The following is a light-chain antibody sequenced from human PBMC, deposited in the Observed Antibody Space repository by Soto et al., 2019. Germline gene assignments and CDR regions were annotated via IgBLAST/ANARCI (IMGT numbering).Light chain of an antibody. Sequence: EIVLTQSPATLSLSPGERATLSCRASQSVNTYLAWYQQRPGQAPRLLMYDASNSATGIPARFSGRGSGTDFTLTIDSLEPEDFAVYYCQQRSNWPLTCGGGTKVEIK. CDR2: DAS. CDR1: QSVNTY. J-gene: IGKJ4*01. CDR3: QQRSNWPLT. V-gene: IGKV3-11*01.